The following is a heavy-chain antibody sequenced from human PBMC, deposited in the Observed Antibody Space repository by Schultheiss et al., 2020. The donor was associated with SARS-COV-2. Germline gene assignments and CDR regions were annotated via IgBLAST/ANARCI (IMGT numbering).Heavy chain of an antibody. J-gene: IGHJ5*02. V-gene: IGHV3-23*01. Sequence: GGSLRLSCAASGFTFSDYYMSWIRQAPGKGLEWVSAISGSGGSTYYADSVKGRFTISRDNSKNTLYLQMNSLRAEDTAVYYCAKDQTRIAAAGRDNWFDPWGQGTLVTVSS. CDR1: GFTFSDYY. CDR2: ISGSGGST. D-gene: IGHD6-13*01. CDR3: AKDQTRIAAAGRDNWFDP.